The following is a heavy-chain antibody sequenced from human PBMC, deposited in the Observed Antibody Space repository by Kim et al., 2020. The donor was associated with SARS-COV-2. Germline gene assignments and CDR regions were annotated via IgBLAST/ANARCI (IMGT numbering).Heavy chain of an antibody. CDR1: GGSISSSSYY. CDR2: IYYSGST. CDR3: ARQGAYNWNYGTLFDY. D-gene: IGHD1-7*01. V-gene: IGHV4-39*01. Sequence: SETLSLTCTVSGGSISSSSYYWGWIRQPPGKGLEWIGSIYYSGSTYYNPSLKSRVTISVDTSKNQFSLKLSSVTAADTAVYYCARQGAYNWNYGTLFDYWGQGTLVTVSS. J-gene: IGHJ4*02.